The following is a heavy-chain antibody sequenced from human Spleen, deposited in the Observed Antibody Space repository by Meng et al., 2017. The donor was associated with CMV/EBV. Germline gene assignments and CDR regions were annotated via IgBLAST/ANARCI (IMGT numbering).Heavy chain of an antibody. J-gene: IGHJ4*02. CDR1: GGSFSGYY. D-gene: IGHD4-23*01. V-gene: IGHV4-34*01. Sequence: QAQLQQGGAGLLKPSETRSLTCAVYGGSFSGYYWSWIRQPPGKGLEWIGEINHSGSTNYNPSLKGRVTISVDTSTNQFSLKLSSVTAADTAVYYCARGDATVAFDYWGQGTLVTVSS. CDR3: ARGDATVAFDY. CDR2: INHSGST.